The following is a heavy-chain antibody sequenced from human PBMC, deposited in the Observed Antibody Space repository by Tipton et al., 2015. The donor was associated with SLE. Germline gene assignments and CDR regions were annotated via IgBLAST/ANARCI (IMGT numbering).Heavy chain of an antibody. J-gene: IGHJ4*02. CDR1: GFTLNNDW. CDR3: ARDRGSSWFFFDY. Sequence: SLRLSCAASGFTLNNDWMHWVRQAPGKGLVWVSRINPDGRTITYADPVKGRFTISRDSSENTLYLQLNSLRPEDTAVYYCARDRGSSWFFFDYWGQGTLVTVSS. V-gene: IGHV3-74*01. CDR2: INPDGRTI. D-gene: IGHD6-13*01.